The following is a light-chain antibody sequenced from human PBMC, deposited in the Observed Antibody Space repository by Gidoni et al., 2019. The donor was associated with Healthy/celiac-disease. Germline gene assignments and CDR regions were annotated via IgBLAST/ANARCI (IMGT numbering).Light chain of an antibody. V-gene: IGKV1-33*01. Sequence: DIQLTQSPSSLSASVGDRVTITCQASQDISIYLNWYQQKPGKAPKLLIYDASNLETGVPSRFSGRGSGTDFTFTISSLQPEDIATYYCQQYENLPVTFGQGTKLEIK. CDR1: QDISIY. J-gene: IGKJ2*01. CDR2: DAS. CDR3: QQYENLPVT.